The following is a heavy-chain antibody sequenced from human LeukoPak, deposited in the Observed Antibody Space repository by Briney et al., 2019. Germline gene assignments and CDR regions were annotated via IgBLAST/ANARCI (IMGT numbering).Heavy chain of an antibody. V-gene: IGHV4-59*01. CDR1: GGSISSYY. D-gene: IGHD6-19*01. J-gene: IGHJ5*02. CDR2: IYYSGST. CDR3: ARARSSGWLGWFDP. Sequence: SETLSLTCTVSGGSISSYYWSWIRQPPGKGLEWIGCIYYSGSTNYNPSLKSRVTISVDTSKNQFSLKLSSVTAADTAVYYCARARSSGWLGWFDPWGQGTLVTVSS.